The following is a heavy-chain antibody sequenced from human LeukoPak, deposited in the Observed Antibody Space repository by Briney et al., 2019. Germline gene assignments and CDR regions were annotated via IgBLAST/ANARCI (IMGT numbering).Heavy chain of an antibody. CDR3: ARHGRGYLYYFDY. Sequence: PSETLSLTCTVSGGSISSSSYYWSWIRQPPGKGLEWIGYIYYSGSTYYNPSLKSRVTISVDTSKNQFSLKLSSVTAADTAVYYCARHGRGYLYYFDYWGQGTLVTVSS. V-gene: IGHV4-39*01. CDR1: GGSISSSSYY. CDR2: IYYSGST. J-gene: IGHJ4*02. D-gene: IGHD2-15*01.